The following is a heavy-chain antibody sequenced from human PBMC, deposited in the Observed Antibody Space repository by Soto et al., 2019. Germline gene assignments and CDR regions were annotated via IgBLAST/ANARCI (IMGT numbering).Heavy chain of an antibody. CDR2: IWYDGSNK. Sequence: GGSMRLPCAASGFTFSSYGMHWVRQAPGKGLEWVAVIWYDGSNKYYADSVKGRFTISRDNSKNTLYLQMNSLRAEDTAVYYCARDRGRGYNYGFDYWGQGTLVTVSS. D-gene: IGHD5-18*01. J-gene: IGHJ4*02. V-gene: IGHV3-33*01. CDR1: GFTFSSYG. CDR3: ARDRGRGYNYGFDY.